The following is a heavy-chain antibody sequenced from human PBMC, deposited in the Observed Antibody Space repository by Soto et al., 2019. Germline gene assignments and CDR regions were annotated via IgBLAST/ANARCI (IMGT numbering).Heavy chain of an antibody. CDR2: ISAYNGNT. J-gene: IGHJ5*02. CDR1: GYTFTSYG. D-gene: IGHD2-2*01. V-gene: IGHV1-18*01. CDR3: ARKFICSSTSCPTTNNWFDP. Sequence: ASVKVSYKASGYTFTSYGISRVLKAPGQELEWMGWISAYNGNTSYAQKLQGRVTMTTDTSTSTAYMELRSLRSDDTAVYYCARKFICSSTSCPTTNNWFDPWGQGTLVTVSS.